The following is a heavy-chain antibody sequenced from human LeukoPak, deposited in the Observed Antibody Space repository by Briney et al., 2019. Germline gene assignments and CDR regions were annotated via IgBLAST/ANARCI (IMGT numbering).Heavy chain of an antibody. Sequence: PGGSLRLSCVASGFTFSNYDMNWVRQAPGKGLEWVSFISSSSSYIYYADSVKGRFTTSRDNAKKSLYLQMNSLRAEDTAVYYCARGRYDSRIFDYWGQGTLVTVSS. CDR1: GFTFSNYD. V-gene: IGHV3-21*01. D-gene: IGHD3-22*01. CDR3: ARGRYDSRIFDY. J-gene: IGHJ4*02. CDR2: ISSSSSYI.